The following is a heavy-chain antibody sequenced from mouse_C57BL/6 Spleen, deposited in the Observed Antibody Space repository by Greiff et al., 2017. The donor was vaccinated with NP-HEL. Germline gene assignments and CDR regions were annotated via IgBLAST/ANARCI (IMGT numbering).Heavy chain of an antibody. CDR1: GYAFSSSW. D-gene: IGHD3-2*02. V-gene: IGHV1-82*01. CDR3: AEDSSGFEAWFAY. Sequence: QVQLQQSGPELVKPGASVKISCKASGYAFSSSWMNWVKQRPGKGLEWIGRIYPGDGDTNYNGKFKGKATLTADKSSSTAYMQLSSLTSEDSAVYFCAEDSSGFEAWFAYWGQGTLVTVSA. CDR2: IYPGDGDT. J-gene: IGHJ3*01.